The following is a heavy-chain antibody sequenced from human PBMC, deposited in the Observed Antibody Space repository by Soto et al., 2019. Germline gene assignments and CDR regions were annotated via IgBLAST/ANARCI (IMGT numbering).Heavy chain of an antibody. Sequence: SETLSLTCTVSGGSISSSSYYWGWIRQPPGKGLEWIGSIYYSGSTYYNPSLKSRVTISVDTSKNQFSLKLSSVTAADTAVYYCARHPVGYCSGGSCSVAWFDPWGQGTLVTVSS. CDR2: IYYSGST. D-gene: IGHD2-15*01. CDR1: GGSISSSSYY. CDR3: ARHPVGYCSGGSCSVAWFDP. V-gene: IGHV4-39*01. J-gene: IGHJ5*02.